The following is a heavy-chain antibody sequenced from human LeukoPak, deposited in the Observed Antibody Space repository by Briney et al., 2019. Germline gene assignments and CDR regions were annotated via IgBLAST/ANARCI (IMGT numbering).Heavy chain of an antibody. CDR3: ARDRPLYSGSYQGEAFDI. CDR2: IIPIFGTA. Sequence: SVKVSCKASGGTFSSYAISWVRQAPGQGLEWMGRIIPIFGTANYAQKFQGRVTITTDESTSTAYMELSSLRSEDTAVYYCARDRPLYSGSYQGEAFDIWGQGTLVTVSS. V-gene: IGHV1-69*05. CDR1: GGTFSSYA. J-gene: IGHJ4*02. D-gene: IGHD1-26*01.